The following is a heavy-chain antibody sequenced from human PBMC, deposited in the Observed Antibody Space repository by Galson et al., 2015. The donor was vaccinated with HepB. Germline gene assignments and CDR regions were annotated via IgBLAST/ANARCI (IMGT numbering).Heavy chain of an antibody. CDR1: GYIFINYD. CDR2: MSPNSGNT. CDR3: AKGLTTVTTYDGMDV. Sequence: SVKVSCKASGYIFINYDINWVRQATGQGLEWMGWMSPNSGNTGYVQKFQGRVTMTRNTSISTAFMEVSGLRSEDTAVYYCAKGLTTVTTYDGMDVWGQGTTVTVSS. V-gene: IGHV1-8*01. D-gene: IGHD4-17*01. J-gene: IGHJ6*02.